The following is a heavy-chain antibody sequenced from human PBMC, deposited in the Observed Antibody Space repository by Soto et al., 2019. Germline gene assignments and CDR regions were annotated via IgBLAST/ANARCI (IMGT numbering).Heavy chain of an antibody. CDR1: GFTFSSYS. Sequence: PGGSLRLSCAASGFTFSSYSMNWVRQAPGKGLERVSYISSSSSTIYYADSVKGRFTISRDNAKNSLYLQMNSLRAEDTAVYYCARDSGYCSGGSCYPDAFDIWGQGTMVTVSS. V-gene: IGHV3-48*01. J-gene: IGHJ3*02. CDR3: ARDSGYCSGGSCYPDAFDI. CDR2: ISSSSSTI. D-gene: IGHD2-15*01.